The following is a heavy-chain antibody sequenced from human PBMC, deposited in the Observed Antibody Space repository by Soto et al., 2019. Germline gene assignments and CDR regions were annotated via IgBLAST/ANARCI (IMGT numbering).Heavy chain of an antibody. CDR1: GGSISSSSYY. D-gene: IGHD1-26*01. CDR3: ATDSGSYNNWFDP. V-gene: IGHV4-39*02. Sequence: PSETLSLTCTVSGGSISSSSYYWGWIRQPPGKGLEWIGSIYYSGSTYYNPSLKSRVTISVDTSKNQFSLKLSSVTAADTAVYYCATDSGSYNNWFDPWGQGTLVTVSS. J-gene: IGHJ5*02. CDR2: IYYSGST.